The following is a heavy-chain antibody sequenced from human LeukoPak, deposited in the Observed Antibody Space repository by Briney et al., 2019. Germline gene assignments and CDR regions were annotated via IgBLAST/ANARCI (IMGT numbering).Heavy chain of an antibody. CDR3: ARGKGSSSPIYYYYMDV. CDR1: GFTFSSYA. V-gene: IGHV3-64*01. J-gene: IGHJ6*03. D-gene: IGHD6-6*01. Sequence: GGSLRLSCAAFGFTFSSYAMHWVRQAPGKGLEYVSAISSNGGSTYYANSVKGRFTISRDNSKNTLCLQMGSLRAEDMAVYYCARGKGSSSPIYYYYMDVWGKGTTVTVSS. CDR2: ISSNGGST.